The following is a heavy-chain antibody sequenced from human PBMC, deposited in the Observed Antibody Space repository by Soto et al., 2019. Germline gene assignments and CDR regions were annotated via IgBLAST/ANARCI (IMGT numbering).Heavy chain of an antibody. CDR3: ARDWYFYGSGSPIHMDV. J-gene: IGHJ6*03. D-gene: IGHD3-10*01. Sequence: QVQLVQSGDEMRKPGASVKVSCQASGYTFSNYGITWVRQAPGQGLEWMGWISAHNGNSKYAQSLQGRLTLTTDTSTSTAYRELRSLRSDDTAVYYCARDWYFYGSGSPIHMDVWGKGTTVSVSS. V-gene: IGHV1-18*01. CDR2: ISAHNGNS. CDR1: GYTFSNYG.